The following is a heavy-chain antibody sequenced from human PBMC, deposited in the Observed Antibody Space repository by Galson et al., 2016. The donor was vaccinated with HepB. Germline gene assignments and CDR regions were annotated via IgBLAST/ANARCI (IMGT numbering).Heavy chain of an antibody. V-gene: IGHV3-23*01. CDR2: ISASGGST. J-gene: IGHJ5*02. CDR3: AKGLNWFDP. CDR1: GFTFSSYA. Sequence: SLRLSCAASGFTFSSYAMSWVRQAPGKGLEWVSSISASGGSTYHADSVKGRFTIARDNSKNTLYLQMNSLRAADTAVYYCAKGLNWFDPWGQGTLVTVSS.